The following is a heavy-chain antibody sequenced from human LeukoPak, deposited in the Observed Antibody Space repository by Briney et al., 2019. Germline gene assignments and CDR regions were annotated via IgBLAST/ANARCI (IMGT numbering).Heavy chain of an antibody. V-gene: IGHV4-34*01. CDR3: ARGLGSRYYFNS. CDR1: GGSFSGYY. D-gene: IGHD3-10*01. Sequence: NPSETLSLTCAVYGGSFSGYYWSWIRQPPGKGLEWIGEINHSGSTNYNPSLKSRVTISVDTSKNQFSLKLSSVTAADTAVYYCARGLGSRYYFNSWGQGTLVTVSS. CDR2: INHSGST. J-gene: IGHJ4*02.